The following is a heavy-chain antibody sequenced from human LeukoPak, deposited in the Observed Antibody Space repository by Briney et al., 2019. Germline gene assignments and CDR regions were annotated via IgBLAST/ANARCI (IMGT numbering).Heavy chain of an antibody. J-gene: IGHJ4*02. D-gene: IGHD6-13*01. CDR2: ISAYNGNT. CDR3: ARDLSGYSSSWFDY. CDR1: GYTFTSYG. Sequence: ASVEVSCKASGYTFTSYGISWVRQAPGQGLEWMGWISAYNGNTNYAQKLQGRVTMTTDTSTSTAYMELRSLRSDDTAVYYCARDLSGYSSSWFDYWGQGTLVTVSS. V-gene: IGHV1-18*01.